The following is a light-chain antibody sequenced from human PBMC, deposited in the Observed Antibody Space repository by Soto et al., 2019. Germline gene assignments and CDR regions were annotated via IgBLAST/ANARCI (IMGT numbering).Light chain of an antibody. CDR2: AAS. CDR1: QGISNY. J-gene: IGKJ1*01. V-gene: IGKV1-27*01. CDR3: QQYHSWPPRT. Sequence: DIQMTQCPSSLSASVGYRVTITCRSSQGISNYLAWYHQKPGKVPKLLIYAASTLQSGVPSRFSGTGSGTDFTLTISTLHSEDFAVYYCQQYHSWPPRTFGQGTKVDIK.